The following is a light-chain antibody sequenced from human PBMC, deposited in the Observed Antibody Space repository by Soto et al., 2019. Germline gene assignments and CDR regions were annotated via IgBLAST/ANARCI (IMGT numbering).Light chain of an antibody. V-gene: IGKV3-20*01. J-gene: IGKJ2*01. Sequence: EIVLTQSPGTLSLSTGERATLSCRASQSVSSSYLAWYQQKPGQPPRLLIYGASSRAIGIPDRFSGSGSGTDFTLTISRLEPEDFAVYYCQQYGSSPYTFGQGTKLEIK. CDR3: QQYGSSPYT. CDR2: GAS. CDR1: QSVSSSY.